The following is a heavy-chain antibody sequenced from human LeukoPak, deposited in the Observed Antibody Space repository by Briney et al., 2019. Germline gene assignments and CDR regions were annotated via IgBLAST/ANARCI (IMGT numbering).Heavy chain of an antibody. CDR1: GGSISSYY. CDR3: ARRPGEYGGNDFDY. Sequence: PSETLSLTCTVSGGSISSYYWSWIRQPPGKGLEWIGYIYYSGSTNYNPSLKSRVTISVDTSKNQFSLNLSSVTAADTAVYYCARRPGEYGGNDFDYWGQGTLVTVSS. D-gene: IGHD4/OR15-4a*01. J-gene: IGHJ4*02. V-gene: IGHV4-59*08. CDR2: IYYSGST.